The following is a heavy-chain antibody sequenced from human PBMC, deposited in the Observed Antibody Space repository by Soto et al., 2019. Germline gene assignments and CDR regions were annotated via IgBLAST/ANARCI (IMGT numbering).Heavy chain of an antibody. CDR3: ARDSRTTVTTTLGYYGMDV. D-gene: IGHD4-17*01. CDR1: GGTFSSYA. J-gene: IGHJ6*02. Sequence: GASVKVSCKASGGTFSSYAISWVRQAPGQGLEWMGGIIPIFGTANYAQKFQGRVTITADESTSTAYMELSSLRSEDTAVYYCARDSRTTVTTTLGYYGMDVWGQGTTVTVSS. V-gene: IGHV1-69*13. CDR2: IIPIFGTA.